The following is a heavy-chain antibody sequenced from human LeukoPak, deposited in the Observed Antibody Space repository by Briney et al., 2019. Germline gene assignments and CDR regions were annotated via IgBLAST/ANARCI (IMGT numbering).Heavy chain of an antibody. Sequence: SETRSLTCTVSGASISTGNYYWSWVRQPAGKVLEWIGRIYTTGSTSYNPSLKSRVTISVDTSKNQFSLKLSSVTAADTAVYYCARQEDCSTSSCYSGGWFDPWGQGTLVTVSS. J-gene: IGHJ5*02. CDR3: ARQEDCSTSSCYSGGWFDP. V-gene: IGHV4-61*02. D-gene: IGHD2-2*01. CDR1: GASISTGNYY. CDR2: IYTTGST.